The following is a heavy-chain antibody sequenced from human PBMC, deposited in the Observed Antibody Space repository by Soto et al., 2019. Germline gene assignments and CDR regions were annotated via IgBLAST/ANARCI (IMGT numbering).Heavy chain of an antibody. CDR1: GGTFSSYT. CDR3: ARSGGYSYGYDY. CDR2: IIPILGIA. D-gene: IGHD5-18*01. J-gene: IGHJ4*02. Sequence: SVKVSCKASGGTFSSYTISWVRQAPGQGLEWMGRIIPILGIANYAQKFQGRVTITADKSTSTAYMELSSLRSEDTAVYYCARSGGYSYGYDYWGQGTLVTVSS. V-gene: IGHV1-69*02.